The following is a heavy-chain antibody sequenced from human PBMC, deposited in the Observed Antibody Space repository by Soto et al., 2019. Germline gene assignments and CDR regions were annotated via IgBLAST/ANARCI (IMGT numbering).Heavy chain of an antibody. J-gene: IGHJ4*02. CDR2: IYYSGST. V-gene: IGHV4-61*01. CDR1: GGSVSSGSYY. CDR3: ARDLGYSYGTFDY. D-gene: IGHD5-18*01. Sequence: SETLSLTCTVSGGSVSSGSYYWSWIRQPLGKGLEWIGYIYYSGSTNYNPSLKSRVTISVDTSKNQFSLKLSSVTAADTAVYYCARDLGYSYGTFDYWGQGTLVTSPQ.